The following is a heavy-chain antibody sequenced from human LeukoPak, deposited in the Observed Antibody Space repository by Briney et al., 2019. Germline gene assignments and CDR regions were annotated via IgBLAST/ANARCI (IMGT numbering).Heavy chain of an antibody. Sequence: GGSLRLSCEASGFTFDDYAMHWVRQAPGKGLEWVSGISWNGGSIGYADSVKGRFTISRDNAKKSLYLLMNSLRAEDTALYYCAKSGSGELGFDYWGQGTLVTVSS. CDR2: ISWNGGSI. CDR1: GFTFDDYA. D-gene: IGHD6-6*01. CDR3: AKSGSGELGFDY. J-gene: IGHJ4*02. V-gene: IGHV3-9*01.